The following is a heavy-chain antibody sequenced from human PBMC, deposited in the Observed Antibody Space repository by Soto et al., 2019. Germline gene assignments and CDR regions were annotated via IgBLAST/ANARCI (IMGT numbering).Heavy chain of an antibody. Sequence: GGSLRLSCAASGFTFSSYSMNWVRQAPGKGLEWVSYISSSSSTIYYADSVKGRFIISRDSSKNTLNLQMNSLRAEDTAVYYCARASNSWAFDYWGQGTLVTVSS. CDR1: GFTFSSYS. CDR3: ARASNSWAFDY. D-gene: IGHD6-13*01. CDR2: ISSSSSTI. J-gene: IGHJ4*02. V-gene: IGHV3-48*01.